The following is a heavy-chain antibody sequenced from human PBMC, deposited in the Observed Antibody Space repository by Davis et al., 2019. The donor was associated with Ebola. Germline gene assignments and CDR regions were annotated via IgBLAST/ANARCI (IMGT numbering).Heavy chain of an antibody. CDR2: ISSSSSTI. J-gene: IGHJ5*02. CDR3: AGGGLGCSGGSCYLVGFIPFDP. Sequence: PGGSLRLSCAASGFTFSSYSMNWVRQAPGKGLEWVSYISSSSSTIYYADSVKGRFTISRDNAKNSLYLQMNSLRDEDTAVYYCAGGGLGCSGGSCYLVGFIPFDPWGQGTLVTVSS. V-gene: IGHV3-48*02. D-gene: IGHD2-15*01. CDR1: GFTFSSYS.